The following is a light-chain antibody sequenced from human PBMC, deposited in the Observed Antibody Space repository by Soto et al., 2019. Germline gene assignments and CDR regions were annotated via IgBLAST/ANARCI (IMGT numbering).Light chain of an antibody. Sequence: QSALTQPPSASGSPGQSVTISCIGTISDVGRYNYVSWYQHHPCKAPKLIIYEVTKRASGVPDRFSGSKSANTASLTVAGVQADDEADYYCSSYVGRNKYVFGTGTKLTVL. J-gene: IGLJ1*01. CDR1: ISDVGRYNY. CDR3: SSYVGRNKYV. CDR2: EVT. V-gene: IGLV2-8*01.